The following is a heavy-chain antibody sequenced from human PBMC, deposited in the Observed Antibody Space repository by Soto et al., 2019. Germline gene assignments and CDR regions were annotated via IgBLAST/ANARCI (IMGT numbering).Heavy chain of an antibody. D-gene: IGHD2-15*01. CDR3: AKVKNCSGGSCYPYGNYYYYGMDV. J-gene: IGHJ6*02. V-gene: IGHV3-23*01. Sequence: GGSLRLSCAASGFTFSSYAMSWVRQAPGKGLEWVSAISGSGGSTYYADSVKGRFTISRDNSKNTLYLQMNSLRAEDTAVYYCAKVKNCSGGSCYPYGNYYYYGMDVWGQGTTVTVSS. CDR2: ISGSGGST. CDR1: GFTFSSYA.